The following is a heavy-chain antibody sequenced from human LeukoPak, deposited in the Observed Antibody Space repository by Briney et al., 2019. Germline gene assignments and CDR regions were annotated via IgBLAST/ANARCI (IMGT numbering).Heavy chain of an antibody. CDR3: ARDNAPYGSGTARDY. CDR2: ISNDGNNQ. V-gene: IGHV3-30-3*01. J-gene: IGHJ4*02. CDR1: GFIFHYYA. Sequence: GGSLRLSCAASGFIFHYYALHWVRQAPGKGLEWVATISNDGNNQYYADSVKGRFTISRDNAKNSLYLQMNSLRAEDTAVYYCARDNAPYGSGTARDYWGQGTLVTVSS. D-gene: IGHD3-10*01.